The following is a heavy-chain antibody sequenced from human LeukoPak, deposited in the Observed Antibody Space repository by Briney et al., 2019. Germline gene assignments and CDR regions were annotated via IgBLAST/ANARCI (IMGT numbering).Heavy chain of an antibody. J-gene: IGHJ6*02. CDR3: ARLVGTTGTTRYYYYGMDV. Sequence: SDTLSLTCNVSGGSISSSSYYWGWIRQPPAKGLERIGSIYYSGSTYYNPSLKSRVTISVDTSKNQFSLKLSSVTAADTAVYYCARLVGTTGTTRYYYYGMDVWGQGTTVTVSS. CDR2: IYYSGST. CDR1: GGSISSSSYY. D-gene: IGHD1-1*01. V-gene: IGHV4-39*01.